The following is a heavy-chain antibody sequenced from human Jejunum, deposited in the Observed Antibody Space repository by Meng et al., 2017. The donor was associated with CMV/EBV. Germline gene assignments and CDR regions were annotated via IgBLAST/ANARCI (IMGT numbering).Heavy chain of an antibody. D-gene: IGHD6-13*01. CDR1: GFSITSGYY. CDR3: ARSRSSTQYLDF. J-gene: IGHJ4*02. CDR2: VFHSGAT. V-gene: IGHV4-38-2*01. Sequence: VSGFSITSGYYWDWIRQAPGKGLEWFGYVFHSGATYYNPSLTSRVTISVDTSRNQFALNVTSVTAADTAIYYCARSRSSTQYLDFWGQGVLVTVSS.